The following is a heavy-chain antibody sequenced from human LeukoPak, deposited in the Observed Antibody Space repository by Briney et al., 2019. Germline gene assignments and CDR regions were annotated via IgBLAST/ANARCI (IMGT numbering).Heavy chain of an antibody. Sequence: ASVKVSCKASGGTFSSYAISWVRQAPGQGLEWMGWINPNSGGTNYAQKFQGRVTMTRDTSISTAYMELSRLRSDDTAVYYCNTVVVPAANLDYWGQGTLVTVSS. CDR2: INPNSGGT. V-gene: IGHV1-2*02. CDR3: NTVVVPAANLDY. J-gene: IGHJ4*02. D-gene: IGHD2-2*01. CDR1: GGTFSSYA.